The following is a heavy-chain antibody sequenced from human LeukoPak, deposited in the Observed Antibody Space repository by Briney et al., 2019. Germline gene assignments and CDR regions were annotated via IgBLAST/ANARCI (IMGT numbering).Heavy chain of an antibody. CDR3: ARGLGDYYYYYMDV. CDR2: IIPTFDTS. J-gene: IGHJ6*03. Sequence: SVKVSCKASGGTFRSYAISWVRQAPGQGLEWMGGIIPTFDTSNYAQKFQGRVTITTDESTSTAYMEMSSLRSEDTAVYYCARGLGDYYYYYMDVWGEGTTVTVSS. D-gene: IGHD3/OR15-3a*01. V-gene: IGHV1-69*05. CDR1: GGTFRSYA.